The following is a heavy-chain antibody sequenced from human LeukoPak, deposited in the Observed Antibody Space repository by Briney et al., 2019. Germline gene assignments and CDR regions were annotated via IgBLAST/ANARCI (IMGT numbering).Heavy chain of an antibody. Sequence: SETLSLTCTVSGGSMSSYYWSWIRQPPGKGLEWIGYIYNSGGINYNPSLKSRVAISVDTSKNQFSLKLNFVTAADTAVYYCARTSGYTYFDYWGQGTLVTVSS. V-gene: IGHV4-59*01. CDR1: GGSMSSYY. CDR2: IYNSGGI. D-gene: IGHD5-12*01. CDR3: ARTSGYTYFDY. J-gene: IGHJ4*02.